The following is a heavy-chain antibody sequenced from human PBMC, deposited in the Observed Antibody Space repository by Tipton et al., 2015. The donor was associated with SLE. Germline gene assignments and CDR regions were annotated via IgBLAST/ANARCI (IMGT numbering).Heavy chain of an antibody. D-gene: IGHD2-2*01. CDR2: IYHLGST. CDR3: ASGRCSSTSCYVAPYGLDV. CDR1: GGSISSFY. J-gene: IGHJ6*02. Sequence: TLSLTCSVSGGSISSFYWSWIRQTPGKRLEWIGYIYHLGSTEYNPSLESRVTILVDTSKNHFSLNLYSVTAADTAVYYCASGRCSSTSCYVAPYGLDVWGQGTTVTVSS. V-gene: IGHV4-59*01.